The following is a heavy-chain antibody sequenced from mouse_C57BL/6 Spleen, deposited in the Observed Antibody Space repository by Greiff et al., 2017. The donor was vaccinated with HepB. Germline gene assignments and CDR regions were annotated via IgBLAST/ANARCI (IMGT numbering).Heavy chain of an antibody. CDR3: TPDYYGKTYFDY. CDR2: IYPGNSDT. CDR1: GYTFTSYW. D-gene: IGHD2-1*01. Sequence: VQLQQSGTVLARPGASVKMSCKTSGYTFTSYWMHWVKQRPGQGLEWIGAIYPGNSDTSYNQKFKGKAKLTAVTSASTAYMELSSLTNEDSAVYYCTPDYYGKTYFDYWGQGTTLTVSS. V-gene: IGHV1-5*01. J-gene: IGHJ2*01.